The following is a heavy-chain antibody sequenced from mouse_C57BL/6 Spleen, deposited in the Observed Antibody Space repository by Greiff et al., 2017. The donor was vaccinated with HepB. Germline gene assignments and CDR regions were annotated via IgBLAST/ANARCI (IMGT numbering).Heavy chain of an antibody. CDR1: GFTFSSYA. J-gene: IGHJ2*01. D-gene: IGHD2-10*01. Sequence: EVQVVESGGGLVKPGGSLKLSCAASGFTFSSYAMSWVRQTPEKRLEWVATISDGGSYTYYPDNVKGRFTISRDNAKNNLYLQMSHLKSEDTAMYYCARGPYSLTYFDYWGQGTTLTVSS. CDR3: ARGPYSLTYFDY. CDR2: ISDGGSYT. V-gene: IGHV5-4*01.